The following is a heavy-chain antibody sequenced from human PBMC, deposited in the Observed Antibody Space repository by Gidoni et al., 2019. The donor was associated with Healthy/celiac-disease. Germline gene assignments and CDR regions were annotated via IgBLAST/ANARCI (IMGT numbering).Heavy chain of an antibody. D-gene: IGHD2-2*02. CDR3: ARTGLGCSSTSCYRSWFDP. CDR2: IIPIFGAA. J-gene: IGHJ5*02. Sequence: QVQLVQAGAEVKNPGASGKVSCKPAGVTFSSYAISWVRQAPGQGLEWIGWIIPIFGAANYAQKYQGRITITADKSTSTAYMELSSMRSEDTDVYYCARTGLGCSSTSCYRSWFDPWGQGTLVTVSS. CDR1: GVTFSSYA. V-gene: IGHV1-69*06.